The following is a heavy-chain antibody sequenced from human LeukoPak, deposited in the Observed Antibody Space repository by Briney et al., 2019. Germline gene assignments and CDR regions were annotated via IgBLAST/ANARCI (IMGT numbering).Heavy chain of an antibody. V-gene: IGHV3-23*01. CDR2: IGGNGGST. CDR1: GFTFSSYA. J-gene: IGHJ4*02. D-gene: IGHD2-21*02. CDR3: AKADSARGVTLKSTIDY. Sequence: PGRSLRLSCAASGFTFSSYAMSWVRQARGKGLEWVSVIGGNGGSTYYADSVKGRFTISRDNSKNTLYLQMNSLRGEDTAVYYCAKADSARGVTLKSTIDYWGQGTLVTVSS.